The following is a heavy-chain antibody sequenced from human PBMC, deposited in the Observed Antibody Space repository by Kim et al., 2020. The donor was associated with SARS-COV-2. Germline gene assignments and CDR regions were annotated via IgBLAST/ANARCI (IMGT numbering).Heavy chain of an antibody. D-gene: IGHD3-3*01. J-gene: IGHJ6*02. CDR1: GGSISGYY. CDR3: ARLPGGSAYYGSHYYYGLEV. V-gene: IGHV4-59*01. Sequence: SETLSLTCTVSGGSISGYYWSWIRQSPGKGLEWIGYISYSGSTKYSPSLKSRVTISVDTSKNQFSLRLSSVTAADTALYYCARLPGGSAYYGSHYYYGLEVWGQGTTVTLSS. CDR2: ISYSGST.